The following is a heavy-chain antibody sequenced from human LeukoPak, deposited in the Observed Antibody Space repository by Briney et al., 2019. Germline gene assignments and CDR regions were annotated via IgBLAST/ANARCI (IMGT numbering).Heavy chain of an antibody. V-gene: IGHV3-23*01. J-gene: IGHJ4*02. CDR2: ISGSGSST. CDR1: GFTFSSCA. Sequence: PGGSLRLSCAASGFTFSSCAMSWVRQAPGKGLEWVSGISGSGSSTYYADSVKGRFTISRDNSKNTLNLQMNSLRAEDTAVYYCANHSDTAMVYAYWGQGTLVTVSS. CDR3: ANHSDTAMVYAY. D-gene: IGHD5-18*01.